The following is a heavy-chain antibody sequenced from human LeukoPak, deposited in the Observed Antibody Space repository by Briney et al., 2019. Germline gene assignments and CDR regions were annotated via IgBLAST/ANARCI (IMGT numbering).Heavy chain of an antibody. D-gene: IGHD3-3*01. CDR1: GASISSYC. V-gene: IGHV4-4*09. CDR3: ATSYDSKTAPYDL. CDR2: IYPRGST. Sequence: SETLSPTCTVSGASISSYCWSWVRQPPGKGLEWIGYIYPRGSTDYNPSLKSRVTVSVDTYKNQVSMELRSLTATDTAVYYCATSYDSKTAPYDLWGQGTLVTVSS. J-gene: IGHJ5*02.